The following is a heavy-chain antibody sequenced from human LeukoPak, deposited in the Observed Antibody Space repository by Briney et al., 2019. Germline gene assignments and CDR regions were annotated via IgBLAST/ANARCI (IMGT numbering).Heavy chain of an antibody. D-gene: IGHD1-26*01. Sequence: GGALRLSCAASGFRFSSYWMSWVRQAPGKGLEWVANIKQDGSEKYYVDSVKGRFTISRDNAKNSLYLQMNSLRAEDTAVYYCARALVGATPYYYGMDVWGQGTTVTVSS. CDR2: IKQDGSEK. J-gene: IGHJ6*02. CDR1: GFRFSSYW. CDR3: ARALVGATPYYYGMDV. V-gene: IGHV3-7*04.